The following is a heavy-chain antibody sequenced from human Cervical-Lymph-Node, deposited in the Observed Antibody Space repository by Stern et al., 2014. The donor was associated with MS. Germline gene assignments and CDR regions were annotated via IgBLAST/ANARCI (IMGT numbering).Heavy chain of an antibody. V-gene: IGHV3-21*01. CDR2: ISSGGSYI. D-gene: IGHD4-23*01. CDR3: ARGRGGNYRYYFDY. J-gene: IGHJ4*02. Sequence: EVHLVESGGGLVKPGGSLRLSCAASGFTFSSYSMNWVRQAPGKGLEWVASISSGGSYIYYADSLKGRFTISRDNAKNSLYLQMNSLRAEDTAVYSCARGRGGNYRYYFDYWGQGPLVTVSS. CDR1: GFTFSSYS.